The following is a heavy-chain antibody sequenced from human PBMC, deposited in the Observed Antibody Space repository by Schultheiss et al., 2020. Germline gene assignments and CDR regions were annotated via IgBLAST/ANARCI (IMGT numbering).Heavy chain of an antibody. Sequence: GGSLRLSCAASGFTFSSYAMHWVRQAPGKGLEWVAVISYDGSNKYYADSVKGRFTISRDNSKNTLYLQMNSLRAEDTAVYYCAKGTIFGVVSYYYYGMDVWGQGTTGTVSS. J-gene: IGHJ6*02. CDR1: GFTFSSYA. V-gene: IGHV3-30*04. CDR2: ISYDGSNK. D-gene: IGHD3-3*01. CDR3: AKGTIFGVVSYYYYGMDV.